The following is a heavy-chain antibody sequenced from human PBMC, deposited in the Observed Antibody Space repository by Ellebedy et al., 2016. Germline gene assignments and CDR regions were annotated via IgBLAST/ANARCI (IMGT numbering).Heavy chain of an antibody. J-gene: IGHJ4*02. CDR2: ISYDGGTK. Sequence: GESLKISCAASRFTFGDYAMHWVRQAPGKGLEWVAVISYDGGTKYYADAAQGRFTVSRDNSKNTLYLQMNGLRADDTAMYYCARGNTIPGPEPLDYWGQGTLVSVSS. CDR3: ARGNTIPGPEPLDY. V-gene: IGHV3-30-3*01. CDR1: RFTFGDYA. D-gene: IGHD1-14*01.